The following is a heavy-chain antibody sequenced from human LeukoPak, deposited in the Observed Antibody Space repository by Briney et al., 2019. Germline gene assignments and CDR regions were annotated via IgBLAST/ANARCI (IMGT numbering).Heavy chain of an antibody. J-gene: IGHJ5*02. CDR2: NYYSWST. Sequence: SETLSLTRTVSGGPISSYYWSWIRQPPGKGLEWVGDNYYSWSTNYNPSLKSRFTISVDTSKNQFSLKLGSVTAADTAVYYCARADFWSGYYTSGPWFDPWGQGTLVTVSS. CDR3: ARADFWSGYYTSGPWFDP. D-gene: IGHD3-3*01. CDR1: GGPISSYY. V-gene: IGHV4-59*01.